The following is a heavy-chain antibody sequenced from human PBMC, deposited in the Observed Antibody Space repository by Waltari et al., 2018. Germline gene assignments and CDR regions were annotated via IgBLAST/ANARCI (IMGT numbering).Heavy chain of an antibody. J-gene: IGHJ4*02. CDR1: GDSISNRLYY. CDR2: IYYNENT. D-gene: IGHD3-22*01. CDR3: ARLRSYYDASGYFDS. V-gene: IGHV4-39*07. Sequence: QLQESGPGLVKPSETLSLKCSISGDSISNRLYYWGWIRQPPGKGLEWIGTIYYNENTNYNPSVKGRSTMSVDTSRNEFSLKLTSVTAADTAVYYCARLRSYYDASGYFDSWGQGILVTVSS.